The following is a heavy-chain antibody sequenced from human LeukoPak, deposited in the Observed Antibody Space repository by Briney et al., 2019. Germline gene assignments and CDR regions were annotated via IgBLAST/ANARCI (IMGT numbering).Heavy chain of an antibody. CDR3: AKGLVGTEYFQH. Sequence: GGSLRLSCAASGFTFSDFYMTWIRQAPGKGLEWVSYSSNGGSTIYYADSVKGRFTISRVNSKNTLSLQMNSLRAEDTAVYHCAKGLVGTEYFQHWGQGTLVTVSS. V-gene: IGHV3-11*01. D-gene: IGHD2-8*02. J-gene: IGHJ1*01. CDR1: GFTFSDFY. CDR2: SSNGGSTI.